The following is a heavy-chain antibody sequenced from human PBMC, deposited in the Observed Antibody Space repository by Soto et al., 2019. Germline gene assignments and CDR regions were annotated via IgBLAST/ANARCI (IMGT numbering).Heavy chain of an antibody. CDR2: IIPILGIA. V-gene: IGHV1-69*02. Sequence: GASVKVSCKASGGTFSSYTISWVRQAPGQGLEWMGRIIPILGIANYAQKFQGRVTITADKSTSTAYMELSSLRSEDTAVYYCAKGGSYCSSTSCPYYMDVRGKGTTVTVSS. CDR3: AKGGSYCSSTSCPYYMDV. J-gene: IGHJ6*03. D-gene: IGHD2-2*01. CDR1: GGTFSSYT.